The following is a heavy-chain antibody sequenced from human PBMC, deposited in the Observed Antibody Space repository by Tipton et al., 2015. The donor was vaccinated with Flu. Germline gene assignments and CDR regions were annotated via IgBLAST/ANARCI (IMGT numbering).Heavy chain of an antibody. Sequence: TLSLTCTVSGGSISSGGYYWSWIRQPAGKGLQWIGRIYPSGSANYNPSLESRVTMSVDTSRNQFSLKLTSVTAADTAVYYCATTPPGTGGYHRDWGQGTLVTVPS. CDR2: IYPSGSA. J-gene: IGHJ4*02. V-gene: IGHV4-61*02. CDR3: ATTPPGTGGYHRD. CDR1: GGSISSGGYY. D-gene: IGHD2-8*02.